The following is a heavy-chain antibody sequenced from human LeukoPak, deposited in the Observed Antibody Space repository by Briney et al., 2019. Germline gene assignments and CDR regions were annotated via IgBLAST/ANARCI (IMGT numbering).Heavy chain of an antibody. V-gene: IGHV3-21*01. D-gene: IGHD6-6*01. CDR2: ISSSSSYI. CDR1: GFTFSSYS. J-gene: IGHJ6*03. Sequence: GGSLRLSCAASGFTFSSYSMNWVRQAPGKGLEWVSSISSSSSYIYYADSVKGRFTISRDNAKNTLYLQMNSLRAEDTAVYYCARDSSSYYYYYYMDVWGKGTTVTVSS. CDR3: ARDSSSYYYYYYMDV.